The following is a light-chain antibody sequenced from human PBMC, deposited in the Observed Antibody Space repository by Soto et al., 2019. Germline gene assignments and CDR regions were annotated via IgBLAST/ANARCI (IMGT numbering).Light chain of an antibody. CDR3: HHYNTHST. CDR2: AAS. CDR1: HSISIW. Sequence: DIQMTQSPSTLSASIGDRVTITCRASHSISIWLAWYQQKPRKAPKXIIYAASSLESGVPSRFSGSGSGTEFTLTISSLQPDDFATYYCHHYNTHSTFGQGTKVDIK. V-gene: IGKV1-5*03. J-gene: IGKJ1*01.